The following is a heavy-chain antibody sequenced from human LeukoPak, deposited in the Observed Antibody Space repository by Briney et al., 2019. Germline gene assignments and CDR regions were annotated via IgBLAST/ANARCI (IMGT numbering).Heavy chain of an antibody. V-gene: IGHV4-34*01. CDR2: INPSRNT. CDR1: GGSFSGYY. J-gene: IGHJ4*02. D-gene: IGHD3-3*01. Sequence: KTSETLSLTCAVFGGSFSGYYWNWIRQPPGKGLEWIGQINPSRNTNYNPSPKSRVTISVDTSKKQFSLKLSSVTAADTAVYYCARRYDFWSGYPPPLDYWGQGTLVTVSS. CDR3: ARRYDFWSGYPPPLDY.